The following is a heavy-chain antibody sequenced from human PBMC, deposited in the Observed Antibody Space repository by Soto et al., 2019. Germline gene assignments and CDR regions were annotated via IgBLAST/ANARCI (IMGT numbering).Heavy chain of an antibody. D-gene: IGHD3-3*01. CDR3: ARDREEGPMVLEWGYYYYGMDV. V-gene: IGHV1-46*03. CDR2: INPSGGST. J-gene: IGHJ6*02. CDR1: GYTFTSYY. Sequence: ASVKVSCKASGYTFTSYYMHWVRQAPGQGLEWMGIINPSGGSTSYAQKFQGRVTMTRDTSTSTVYMELSSLRSEDTAVYYCARDREEGPMVLEWGYYYYGMDVWGQGTTVTVSS.